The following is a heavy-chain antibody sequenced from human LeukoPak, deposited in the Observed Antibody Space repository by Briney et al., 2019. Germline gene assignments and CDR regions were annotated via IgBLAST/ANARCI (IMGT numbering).Heavy chain of an antibody. CDR3: ARGPHYDILTGYYRMGGAFDI. D-gene: IGHD3-9*01. CDR1: GYSISSGYY. J-gene: IGHJ3*02. Sequence: RSSETLSLTCTVSGYSISSGYYWGWIRQPPGKGLEWIGSIYHSGSTYYNPSLKSRVTISVDTSKNQFSLKLSSVTAADTAVYYCARGPHYDILTGYYRMGGAFDIWGQGTMVTVSS. V-gene: IGHV4-38-2*02. CDR2: IYHSGST.